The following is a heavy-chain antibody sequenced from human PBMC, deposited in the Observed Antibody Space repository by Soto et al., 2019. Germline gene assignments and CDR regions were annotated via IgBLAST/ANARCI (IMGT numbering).Heavy chain of an antibody. V-gene: IGHV3-23*01. J-gene: IGHJ3*02. Sequence: GGSLRLSCAASGFTFSSHAMSWVRQAPGKGLEWVSAISGSGGSTYYADSVKGRFTISRDNSKNTLYLQMNSLRAEDTAVYYCAKDIAVAGYAFDIWGQGTMVTVSS. CDR2: ISGSGGST. CDR3: AKDIAVAGYAFDI. D-gene: IGHD6-19*01. CDR1: GFTFSSHA.